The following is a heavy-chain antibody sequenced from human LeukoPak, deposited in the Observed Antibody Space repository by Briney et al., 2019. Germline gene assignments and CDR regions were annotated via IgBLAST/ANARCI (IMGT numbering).Heavy chain of an antibody. J-gene: IGHJ6*02. CDR2: INHSGST. CDR3: ARVAYDILTGYQGQYYHYGMDV. Sequence: PSETLSLTCAVYGGSFSGYYWSWIRQPPGKGLEWNGEINHSGSTNYNPSLKSRVTISVDTSKNQFSLKLSSVTAADTAVYYCARVAYDILTGYQGQYYHYGMDVWGQGTTVTVSS. V-gene: IGHV4-34*01. CDR1: GGSFSGYY. D-gene: IGHD3-9*01.